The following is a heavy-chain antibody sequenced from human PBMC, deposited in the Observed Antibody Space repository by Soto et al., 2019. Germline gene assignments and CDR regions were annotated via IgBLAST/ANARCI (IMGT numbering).Heavy chain of an antibody. CDR2: ISGSGGST. Sequence: GGSLRLSCAASGFTFSSYAMSWVRQAPGKGLEWVSAISGSGGSTYYADSVKGRITISTDNSKNTMYLQMNSLRAEETAVYYCANLIAARPGNSSSWYNDAFDIWGQGTMVTVSS. CDR1: GFTFSSYA. J-gene: IGHJ3*02. CDR3: ANLIAARPGNSSSWYNDAFDI. V-gene: IGHV3-23*01. D-gene: IGHD6-13*01.